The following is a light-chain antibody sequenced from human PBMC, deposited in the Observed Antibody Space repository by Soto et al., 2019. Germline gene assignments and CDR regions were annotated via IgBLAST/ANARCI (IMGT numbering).Light chain of an antibody. CDR1: RSVASNY. V-gene: IGKV3-20*01. Sequence: EVVMTQSPATLSVSPGERATLSCRASRSVASNYLAWYQQKPGQAPRLLMYGISSRATGVADRFSGSGPGTDFTLTIRSLAHEDFEVYYCQHYTDCPQTLGQGTTVDTK. J-gene: IGKJ1*01. CDR3: QHYTDCPQT. CDR2: GIS.